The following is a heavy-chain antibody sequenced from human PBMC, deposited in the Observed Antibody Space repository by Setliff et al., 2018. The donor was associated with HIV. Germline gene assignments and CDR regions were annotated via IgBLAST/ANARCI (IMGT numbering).Heavy chain of an antibody. J-gene: IGHJ3*01. Sequence: ASVKVSCKALTFLVTGYNIHWVRLATGHGPEWLGRINPNNGGTDYAQKFQGRVTMSLDTSTNTVYLELKGLTSDDTAVYYCAKPRIFDSFDVWGPGTVVTVSS. V-gene: IGHV1-2*06. CDR3: AKPRIFDSFDV. CDR1: TFLVTGYN. CDR2: INPNNGGT. D-gene: IGHD2-15*01.